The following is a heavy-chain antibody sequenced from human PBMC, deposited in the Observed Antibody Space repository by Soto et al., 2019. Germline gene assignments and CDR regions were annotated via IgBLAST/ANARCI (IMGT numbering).Heavy chain of an antibody. CDR2: IYYSGST. CDR1: GGSISSSSYY. Sequence: QLQLQESGPGLVKPSETLSLTCTVSGGSISSSSYYWGWIRQPPGKGLEWIGSIYYSGSTYYNPSLKSRVTISVDTSKNQFSLKLSSVTAADTAVYYCARPYMGPAGIIDYWGQGTLVTVSS. V-gene: IGHV4-39*01. J-gene: IGHJ4*02. D-gene: IGHD3-16*01. CDR3: ARPYMGPAGIIDY.